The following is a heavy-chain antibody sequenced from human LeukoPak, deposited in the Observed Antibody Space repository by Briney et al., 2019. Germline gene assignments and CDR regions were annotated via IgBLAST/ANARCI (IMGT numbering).Heavy chain of an antibody. V-gene: IGHV4-59*08. D-gene: IGHD3-3*01. J-gene: IGHJ4*02. CDR1: GGSISSYY. CDR2: IYYSGST. Sequence: SETLSLTCTVSGGSISSYYWSWIRQPPGKGLEWVGYIYYSGSTNYNPSLKSRVTISVDTSKNQFSLKLSSVTAADTAVYYCARLVFGADYFDYWGQGTLVTVSS. CDR3: ARLVFGADYFDY.